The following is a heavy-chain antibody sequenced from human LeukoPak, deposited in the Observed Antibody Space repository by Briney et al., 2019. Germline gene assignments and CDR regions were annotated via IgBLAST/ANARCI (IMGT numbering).Heavy chain of an antibody. J-gene: IGHJ4*02. V-gene: IGHV1-69*13. D-gene: IGHD1-26*01. CDR1: GGTFSSYA. Sequence: ASVTVSCKASGGTFSSYAISWVRQALGQGLEWMGGIIPIFGTANYAQKFQGRVTITADESTSTAYMELSSLRSEDTAVYYCARSVNSGSYYDWDYWGQGTLVTVSS. CDR2: IIPIFGTA. CDR3: ARSVNSGSYYDWDY.